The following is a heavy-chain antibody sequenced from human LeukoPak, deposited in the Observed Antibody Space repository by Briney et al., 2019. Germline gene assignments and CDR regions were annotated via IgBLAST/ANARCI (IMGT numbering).Heavy chain of an antibody. CDR2: FIPTFRTA. Sequence: ASVKVSCKASGGSFSNYAHSWVRQAPGQGLEWMGGFIPTFRTANYAQKFQGRVTITADKSTSTAYMELSSLRSEDTAVYYCARDPTPLRYFDYWGQGTLVTVSS. CDR1: GGSFSNYA. J-gene: IGHJ4*02. V-gene: IGHV1-69*06. CDR3: ARDPTPLRYFDY. D-gene: IGHD3-9*01.